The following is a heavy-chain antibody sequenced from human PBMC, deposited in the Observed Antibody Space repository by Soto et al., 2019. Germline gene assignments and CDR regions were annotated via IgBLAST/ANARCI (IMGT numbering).Heavy chain of an antibody. CDR1: GGSISSGGYS. J-gene: IGHJ4*02. Sequence: QLQLQESGSGLVKPSQTLSLTCAVSGGSISSGGYSWRWIRQPPGKGLEWIGYIYHSGSTYYSQSRKSRVTISVDRSKNQFSLKLSSVAAADTAVYYCASTKRGYSYGYVDYWGQGTLVTVSS. CDR2: IYHSGST. V-gene: IGHV4-30-2*01. D-gene: IGHD5-18*01. CDR3: ASTKRGYSYGYVDY.